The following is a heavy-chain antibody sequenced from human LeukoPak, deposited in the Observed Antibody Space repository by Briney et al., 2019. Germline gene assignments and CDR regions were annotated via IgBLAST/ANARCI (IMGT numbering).Heavy chain of an antibody. CDR2: IYYSGST. J-gene: IGHJ4*02. V-gene: IGHV4-59*08. D-gene: IGHD6-13*01. Sequence: SETLTLTCTVSGGSISSFYWSWIRQPPGKGLEWIGYIYYSGSTNYNPSLKSRVTISVDTSKNQFSLRLNSVTAADTAVYYCARLSSGSSSWYDIDYWGQGTLVTVSS. CDR1: GGSISSFY. CDR3: ARLSSGSSSWYDIDY.